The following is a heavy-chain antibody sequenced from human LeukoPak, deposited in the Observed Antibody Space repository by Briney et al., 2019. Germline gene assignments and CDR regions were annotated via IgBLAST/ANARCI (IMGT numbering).Heavy chain of an antibody. CDR2: IYSSGLT. D-gene: IGHD3-22*01. J-gene: IGHJ3*02. CDR1: VFSDY. CDR3: TGTVTYFDSSTYPPDAFDI. V-gene: IGHV3-53*01. Sequence: PGGSLRLSCAATVFSDYMNWVRQAPGKGLEWVPVIYSSGLTYYADSVKGRFTISRDNSKNTLYLQMNTLRAEDTAVYYCTGTVTYFDSSTYPPDAFDIWGQGTMVTVSS.